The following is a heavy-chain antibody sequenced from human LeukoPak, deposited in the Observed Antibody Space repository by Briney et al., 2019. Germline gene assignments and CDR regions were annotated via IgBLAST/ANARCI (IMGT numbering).Heavy chain of an antibody. J-gene: IGHJ4*02. CDR3: ARDYGGSSPFDY. D-gene: IGHD4-23*01. CDR1: GFTFSNYE. CDR2: ISSSGSDI. Sequence: GGSLRLSCAASGFTFSNYEMHWVRQAPGKGLEWVSYISSSGSDIYYADSVKGRFTISRDNAKNSLYLHMNSLRAEDTAVYYCARDYGGSSPFDYWGQGTLVTASS. V-gene: IGHV3-48*03.